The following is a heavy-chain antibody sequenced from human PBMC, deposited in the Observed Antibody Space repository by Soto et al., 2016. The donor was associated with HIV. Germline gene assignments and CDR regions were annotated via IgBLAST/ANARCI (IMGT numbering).Heavy chain of an antibody. CDR2: INSDGSRT. D-gene: IGHD3-10*01. Sequence: EVQLVESGGGLVQPGGSLRLSCVASGFTFSKYWMHWVRQAPGKGLVWVSRINSDGSRTSYADSVKGRFTISRDNAKNTLYLQMNSLKIEDTAVYYCTTLRPGTNTEDNWGQGTLVTVSS. CDR1: GFTFSKYW. V-gene: IGHV3-74*01. J-gene: IGHJ4*02. CDR3: TTLRPGTNTEDN.